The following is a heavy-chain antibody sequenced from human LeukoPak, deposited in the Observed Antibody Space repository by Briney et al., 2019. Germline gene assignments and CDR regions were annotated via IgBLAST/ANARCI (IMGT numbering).Heavy chain of an antibody. CDR1: GYTFTSYA. J-gene: IGHJ6*02. CDR2: INTNTGNP. Sequence: ASVKVSCKASGYTFTSYAMNWVRQAPGQGLEWMGWINTNTGNPTYAQGFTGRFVFSLDTSVSTAYLQISSLKAEDTAVYYCASSPYDILTGLNYYGMDVRGQGTTVTVSS. D-gene: IGHD3-9*01. CDR3: ASSPYDILTGLNYYGMDV. V-gene: IGHV7-4-1*02.